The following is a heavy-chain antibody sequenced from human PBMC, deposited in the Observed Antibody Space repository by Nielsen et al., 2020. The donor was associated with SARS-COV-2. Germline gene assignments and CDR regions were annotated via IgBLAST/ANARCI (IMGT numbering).Heavy chain of an antibody. V-gene: IGHV3-7*03. D-gene: IGHD1-26*01. CDR3: ARDGDSGSPGKY. CDR2: IKQDGSEQ. CDR1: GFIFSSFW. Sequence: GESLKISCAASGFIFSSFWMSWVRQAPGKGLEWVANIKQDGSEQYYVDSVRGRFTISRDDAKNSLYLQMNSLRPDDTAVYFCARDGDSGSPGKYWGQGTLVTVSS. J-gene: IGHJ4*02.